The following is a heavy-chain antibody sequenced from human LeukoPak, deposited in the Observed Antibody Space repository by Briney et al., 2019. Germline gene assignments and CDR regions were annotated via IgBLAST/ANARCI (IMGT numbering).Heavy chain of an antibody. Sequence: PGGSLRLSCAASGFTFDNYAMHWVRQAPGKGLEWVSGISWNSGSIGYADSVKGRFTISRDNAKNSLYLQMNSLRAGDTAVYYCARLSMVRGVIVGDYYYYYYMDVWGKGTTVIVSS. V-gene: IGHV3-9*01. CDR3: ARLSMVRGVIVGDYYYYYYMDV. J-gene: IGHJ6*03. CDR2: ISWNSGSI. CDR1: GFTFDNYA. D-gene: IGHD3-10*01.